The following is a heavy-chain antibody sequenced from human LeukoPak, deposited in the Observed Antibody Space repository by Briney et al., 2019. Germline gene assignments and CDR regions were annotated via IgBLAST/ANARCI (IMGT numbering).Heavy chain of an antibody. D-gene: IGHD3-22*01. J-gene: IGHJ4*02. V-gene: IGHV3-23*01. CDR2: ISDSVGRT. CDR1: GITLSNYG. Sequence: GSLRLSCAVSGITLSNYGMSWVRLAPGKGLEWVAGISDSVGRTNYADSVKGRFTISRDNPKNTLYLQMNSLRAEDTAVYFCAKRGVVIRVILVGFHKEADYFDSWGQGALVTVSS. CDR3: AKRGVVIRVILVGFHKEADYFDS.